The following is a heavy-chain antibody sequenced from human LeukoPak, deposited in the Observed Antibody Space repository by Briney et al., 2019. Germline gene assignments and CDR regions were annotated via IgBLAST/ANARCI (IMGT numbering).Heavy chain of an antibody. J-gene: IGHJ6*02. V-gene: IGHV4-31*03. CDR3: ARDGRDYDILTGYNYYYYGMDV. CDR2: IYYSGST. D-gene: IGHD3-9*01. Sequence: PSETLSLTCTVSGGSSSSGGYYWSWIRQHPGKGLEWIGYIYYSGSTYYNPSLKSRVTISVDTSENQFSLKLSSVTAADTAVYYCARDGRDYDILTGYNYYYYGMDVWGQGTTVTVSS. CDR1: GGSSSSGGYY.